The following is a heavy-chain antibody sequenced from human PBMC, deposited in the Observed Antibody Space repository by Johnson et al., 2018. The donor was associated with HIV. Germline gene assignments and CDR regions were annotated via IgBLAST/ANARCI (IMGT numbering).Heavy chain of an antibody. CDR3: AKDLSTAYYDSSEDTFDI. D-gene: IGHD3-22*01. Sequence: QVQLVESGGGVVQPGRSLRLSCAASGFTFSSCGMHWVRQAPGKGLEWVAVISYDGSKKYHADSVKGRFTISRDNSKNTLYLQMNSLRAEDTAVYYCAKDLSTAYYDSSEDTFDIWGQGTMVTVSS. CDR1: GFTFSSCG. CDR2: ISYDGSKK. V-gene: IGHV3-30*18. J-gene: IGHJ3*02.